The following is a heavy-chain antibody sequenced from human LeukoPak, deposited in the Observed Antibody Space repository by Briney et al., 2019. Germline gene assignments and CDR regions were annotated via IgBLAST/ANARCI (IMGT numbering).Heavy chain of an antibody. Sequence: PSETLSLTCTVSGGSISTYYWSWIRQPPGKGLEWLGYIYYTGSTNYNPSLKSRVTISVDTSKNQFSLKLSPVTAADTAVYYCARRPHTGYSGDWGPHDYYYGMNVWGQGTTVTVSS. V-gene: IGHV4-59*08. CDR2: IYYTGST. J-gene: IGHJ6*02. CDR3: ARRPHTGYSGDWGPHDYYYGMNV. CDR1: GGSISTYY. D-gene: IGHD6-19*01.